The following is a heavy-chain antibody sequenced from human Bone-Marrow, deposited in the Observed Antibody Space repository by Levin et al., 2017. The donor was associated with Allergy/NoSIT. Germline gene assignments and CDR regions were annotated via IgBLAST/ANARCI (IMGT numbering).Heavy chain of an antibody. CDR3: ARLSGYTYGYDGFDI. V-gene: IGHV3-72*01. J-gene: IGHJ3*02. CDR2: IRAKAHSYTT. D-gene: IGHD5-18*01. Sequence: PGGSLRLSCAASAFTFSDHYMDWVRQAPGKGLEWIGRIRAKAHSYTTEYAASVKGRFIIPRDDSKSSLFLQMNSLKTEDTAVYYCARLSGYTYGYDGFDIWGQGTTVTVSP. CDR1: AFTFSDHY.